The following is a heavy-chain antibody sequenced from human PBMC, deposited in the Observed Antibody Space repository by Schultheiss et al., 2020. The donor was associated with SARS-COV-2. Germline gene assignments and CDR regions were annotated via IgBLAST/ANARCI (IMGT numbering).Heavy chain of an antibody. V-gene: IGHV1-18*04. CDR1: GYTFTSYG. Sequence: ASVKVSCKASGYTFTSYGISWVRQAPGQGLEWMGWISAYNGNTNYAQKLQGRVTMTTDTSTSTVYMELRSLRSDDTAVYYCARELYCDGACYGREGMDVWGQGTTVTVSS. D-gene: IGHD2-15*01. CDR3: ARELYCDGACYGREGMDV. CDR2: ISAYNGNT. J-gene: IGHJ6*02.